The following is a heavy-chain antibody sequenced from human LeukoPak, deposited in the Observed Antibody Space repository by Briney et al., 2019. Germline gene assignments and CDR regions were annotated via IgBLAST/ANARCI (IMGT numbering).Heavy chain of an antibody. V-gene: IGHV3-30-3*01. CDR2: ISYDGSNK. J-gene: IGHJ4*02. CDR1: GFTFSSYA. CDR3: AKDLEYYYDSSGYLDY. D-gene: IGHD3-22*01. Sequence: PGGPLRLSCAASGFTFSSYAMHWVRQAPGKGLEWVAVISYDGSNKYYADSVKGRFTISRDNSKNTLYLQMNSLRAEGTAVYYCAKDLEYYYDSSGYLDYWGQGTLVTVSS.